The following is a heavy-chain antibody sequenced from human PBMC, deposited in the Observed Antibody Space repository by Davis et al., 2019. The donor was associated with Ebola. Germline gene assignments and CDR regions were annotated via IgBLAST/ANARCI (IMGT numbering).Heavy chain of an antibody. CDR1: GYTFTSYA. J-gene: IGHJ6*04. CDR2: INAGNGNT. D-gene: IGHD3-9*01. V-gene: IGHV1-3*01. Sequence: ASVKVSCKASGYTFTSYAMHWVRQAPGQRLEWMGWINAGNGNTKYSQKFQGRVTITRDTSASTAYMELSSLRSEDTAVYYCARDYTITNRDGYYYGMDVWGKGTTVTVSS. CDR3: ARDYTITNRDGYYYGMDV.